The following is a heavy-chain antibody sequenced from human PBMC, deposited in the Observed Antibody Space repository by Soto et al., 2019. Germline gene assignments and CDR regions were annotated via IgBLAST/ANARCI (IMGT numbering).Heavy chain of an antibody. D-gene: IGHD6-6*01. V-gene: IGHV3-21*01. CDR3: AREEQLSSLDY. CDR2: ISSSSSYI. CDR1: GFTFSSYS. Sequence: LRLSCAASGFTFSSYSMKWVRQAPGKGLEWGSSISSSSSYIYYADSVKGRFTISRDNAQNSLYLQMNSLRAEDTAVYYCAREEQLSSLDYWGQGTLVTVSS. J-gene: IGHJ4*02.